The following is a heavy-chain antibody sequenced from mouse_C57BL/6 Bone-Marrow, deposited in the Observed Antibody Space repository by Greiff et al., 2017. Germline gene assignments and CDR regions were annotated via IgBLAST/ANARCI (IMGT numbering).Heavy chain of an antibody. CDR3: ARHGDGYPFAY. CDR2: ISSGGSYT. CDR1: GFTFSSYG. Sequence: EVHLVESGGDLVKPGGSLKLSCAASGFTFSSYGMSWVRQTPDKRLEWVATISSGGSYTYYPDSVKGRFTISRDNAKNTLYPQMSSLKSEDTAMYYCARHGDGYPFAYWGQGTLVTVSA. V-gene: IGHV5-6*01. D-gene: IGHD2-3*01. J-gene: IGHJ3*01.